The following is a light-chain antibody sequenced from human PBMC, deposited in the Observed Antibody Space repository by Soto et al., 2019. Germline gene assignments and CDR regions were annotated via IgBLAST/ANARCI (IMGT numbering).Light chain of an antibody. Sequence: IVLTQSPGTLSLSPGERATLSCRASQSVSSSYLAWYQQKPGQAPRLLIYGASSRATGIPDRFSGSGSGTDVTLPSSRLEPEDVSVYYFQQYGSSPLTFGGGTKVEIK. CDR1: QSVSSSY. V-gene: IGKV3-20*01. CDR3: QQYGSSPLT. J-gene: IGKJ4*01. CDR2: GAS.